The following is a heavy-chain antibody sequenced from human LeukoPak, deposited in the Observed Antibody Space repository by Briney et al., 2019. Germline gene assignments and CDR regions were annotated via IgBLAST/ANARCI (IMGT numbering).Heavy chain of an antibody. V-gene: IGHV3-53*01. Sequence: GGSLRLSCAASGFTVSSNYMSWVRQAPGKGLEWVSVIYNGGSTYYADSVKGRFTISRDNSKNTLYLQMNSLKTEDTAVYYCTTDPIYDFWSGYYYFDYWGQGTLVTVSS. CDR3: TTDPIYDFWSGYYYFDY. CDR1: GFTVSSNY. CDR2: IYNGGST. D-gene: IGHD3-3*01. J-gene: IGHJ4*02.